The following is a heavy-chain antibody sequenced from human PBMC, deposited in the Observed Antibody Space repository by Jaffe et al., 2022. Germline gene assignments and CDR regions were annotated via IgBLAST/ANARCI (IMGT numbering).Heavy chain of an antibody. CDR2: INTNTGNP. V-gene: IGHV7-4-1*02. D-gene: IGHD3-22*01. CDR1: GYTFTSYA. Sequence: QVQLVQSGSELKKPGASVKVSCKASGYTFTSYAMNWVRQAPGQGLEWMGWINTNTGNPTYAQGFTGRFVFSLDTSVSTAYLQISSLKAEDTAVYYCARDTTYYYDSSGYYYYYYMDVWGKGTTVTVSS. J-gene: IGHJ6*03. CDR3: ARDTTYYYDSSGYYYYYYMDV.